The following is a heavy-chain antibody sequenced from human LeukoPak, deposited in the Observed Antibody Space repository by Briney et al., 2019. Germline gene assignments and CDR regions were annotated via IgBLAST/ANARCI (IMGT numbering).Heavy chain of an antibody. D-gene: IGHD4-17*01. V-gene: IGHV3-48*03. J-gene: IGHJ4*02. CDR1: GFTLSSYD. CDR3: ARDQTGDNGDFDC. CDR2: ISSNGSTI. Sequence: GGTPSLSCAASGFTLSSYDTNGVPDAPREGGGWGSYISSNGSTIYYADSVQGRFTISRDNAKNSLSLQLNSLRAEDTAVYYCARDQTGDNGDFDCWGQGTLVTVPS.